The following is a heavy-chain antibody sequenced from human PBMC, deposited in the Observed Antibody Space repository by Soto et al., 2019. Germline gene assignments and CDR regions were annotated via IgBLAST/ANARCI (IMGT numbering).Heavy chain of an antibody. J-gene: IGHJ6*02. Sequence: ASVKVSCKAPGYTFTGYYMHWVRQAPGQGLEWMGWINPNSGGTNYAQKFQGRVTMTRDTSISTAYMELSRLRSDDTAVYYCARGKGATFYYYYGMDVWGQGTTVTVSS. CDR3: ARGKGATFYYYYGMDV. V-gene: IGHV1-2*02. CDR2: INPNSGGT. CDR1: GYTFTGYY. D-gene: IGHD1-26*01.